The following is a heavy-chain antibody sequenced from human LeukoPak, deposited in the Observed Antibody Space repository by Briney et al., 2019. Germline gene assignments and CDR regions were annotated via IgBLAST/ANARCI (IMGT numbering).Heavy chain of an antibody. Sequence: SETLSLTCTVSGGSISSSSYYWSWIRQPPGKGLEWIGSIYYSGSTYYNPSLKSRVTISVDTSKNQFSLKLSSVTAADTAVYYCARVGTMVRGLDYWGQGTLVTVSS. CDR2: IYYSGST. D-gene: IGHD3-10*01. V-gene: IGHV4-39*07. CDR1: GGSISSSSYY. J-gene: IGHJ4*02. CDR3: ARVGTMVRGLDY.